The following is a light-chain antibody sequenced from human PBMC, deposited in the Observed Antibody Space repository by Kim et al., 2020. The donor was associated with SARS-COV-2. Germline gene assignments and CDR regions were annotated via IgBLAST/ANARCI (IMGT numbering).Light chain of an antibody. CDR2: GAS. CDR3: QQYNNWPRT. Sequence: EIVMTQSPATLSLSPGERATLSCRASQCVSSNLAWYQQKPGQAPRLLIYGASNRATGIPARFSGSGSGTEFTLTISSLQSEDSAVYYCQQYNNWPRTFGQGTKVDIK. V-gene: IGKV3D-15*01. CDR1: QCVSSN. J-gene: IGKJ1*01.